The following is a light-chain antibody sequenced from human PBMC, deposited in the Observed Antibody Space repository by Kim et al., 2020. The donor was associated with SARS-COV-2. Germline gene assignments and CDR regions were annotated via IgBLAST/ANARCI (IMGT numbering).Light chain of an antibody. V-gene: IGLV3-19*01. CDR3: NSRDSSGDHVV. Sequence: ALGQPVRLTCQGDSLRKYYATWYQQRPGLAPVLVLYGKYNRPSGIPDRFSGSGSGNTASLTITGAQAEDEADYYCNSRDSSGDHVVFGGGTQLTVL. CDR2: GKY. J-gene: IGLJ3*02. CDR1: SLRKYY.